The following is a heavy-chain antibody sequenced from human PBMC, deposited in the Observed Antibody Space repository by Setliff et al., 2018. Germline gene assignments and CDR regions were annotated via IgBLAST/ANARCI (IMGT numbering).Heavy chain of an antibody. CDR2: IFYSDTA. D-gene: IGHD3-10*01. J-gene: IGHJ6*03. CDR1: GGSIGPHY. CDR3: ARDRSTVIRGVTSFFYYYMDV. V-gene: IGHV4-59*11. Sequence: TSETLSLTCTVSGGSIGPHYWSWIRQAPGKGLEWIGHIFYSDTAKYNPSLESRAALSVDSSKNQFSLKLRSVTAADTAVYYCARDRSTVIRGVTSFFYYYMDVWGGGTTVTVSS.